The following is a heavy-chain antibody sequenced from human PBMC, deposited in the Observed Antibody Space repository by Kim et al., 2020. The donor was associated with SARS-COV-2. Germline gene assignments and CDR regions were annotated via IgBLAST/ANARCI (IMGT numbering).Heavy chain of an antibody. V-gene: IGHV3-30*04. CDR2: VSYDGTKK. CDR3: ARDRASIGAMVTNVIY. J-gene: IGHJ4*02. D-gene: IGHD5-18*01. CDR1: GFTFSSFA. Sequence: GGSLRLSCAASGFTFSSFAMHWVRQAPGKGLEWVAVVSYDGTKKYHADSVKGRFTISRDNSKNTLYLQMNSLRPEDTAVYYCARDRASIGAMVTNVIYWGQGTLVTVSS.